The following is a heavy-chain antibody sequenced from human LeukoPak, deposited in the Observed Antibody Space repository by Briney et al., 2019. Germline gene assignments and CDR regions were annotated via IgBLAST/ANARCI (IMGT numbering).Heavy chain of an antibody. CDR2: IWYDGSNK. CDR1: GFTFSSYG. D-gene: IGHD3-10*01. J-gene: IGHJ4*02. CDR3: ARSYYGSGSYYEDY. Sequence: GSLRLSCAASGFTFSSYGMHWVRQAPGKGLEWVAVIWYDGSNKYYADSVKGRFTISRGNSKNTLYLQMNSLRAEDTAVYYCARSYYGSGSYYEDYWGQGTLVTVSS. V-gene: IGHV3-33*01.